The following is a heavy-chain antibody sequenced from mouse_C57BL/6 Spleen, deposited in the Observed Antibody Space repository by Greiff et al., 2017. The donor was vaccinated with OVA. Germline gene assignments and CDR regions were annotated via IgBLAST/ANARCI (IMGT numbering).Heavy chain of an antibody. CDR1: GFTFSSYG. V-gene: IGHV5-6*01. Sequence: EVNVVESGGDLVKPGGSLKLSCAASGFTFSSYGMSWVRQTPDKRLEWVATISSGGSYTYYPDSVKGRFTISRDNAKNTLYLQMSSLKSEDTAMYYCARHTTVDPWFAYWGQGTLVTVSA. CDR3: ARHTTVDPWFAY. D-gene: IGHD1-1*01. J-gene: IGHJ3*01. CDR2: ISSGGSYT.